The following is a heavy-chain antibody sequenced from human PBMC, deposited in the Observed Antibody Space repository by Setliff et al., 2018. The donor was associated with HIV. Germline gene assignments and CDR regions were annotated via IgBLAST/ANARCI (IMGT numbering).Heavy chain of an antibody. CDR1: GGSITSSGYH. V-gene: IGHV4-39*01. J-gene: IGHJ3*02. CDR3: TRHRGPPWDAFDI. Sequence: SETLSLTCRVSGGSITSSGYHWGWIRQPPGKGLEWIGNIYYSGDTFDNASLRSRLTLSVDTSKNQFSLKLNSVTASDTAMYYCTRHRGPPWDAFDIWGQGTMVTVSS. CDR2: IYYSGDT.